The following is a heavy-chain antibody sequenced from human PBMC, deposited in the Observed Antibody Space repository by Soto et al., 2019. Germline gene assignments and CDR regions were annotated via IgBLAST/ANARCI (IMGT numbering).Heavy chain of an antibody. CDR3: ARLGGYYRTGTFDY. V-gene: IGHV4-59*08. CDR1: GGSVSSYY. D-gene: IGHD3-22*01. J-gene: IGHJ4*02. Sequence: PSETLSLTCTVSGGSVSSYYWSWIRQPPGKGLEWIGYIYYSGSTNYNPSLKSRVTISVDTSKNQFSLKLSSVTAADTAVYYCARLGGYYRTGTFDYWGQGTLVTVSS. CDR2: IYYSGST.